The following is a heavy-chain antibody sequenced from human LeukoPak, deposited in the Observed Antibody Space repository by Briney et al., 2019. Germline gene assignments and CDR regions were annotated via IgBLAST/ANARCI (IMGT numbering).Heavy chain of an antibody. V-gene: IGHV3-21*01. CDR3: ARGYCSGGSCYKDYYYGMDV. J-gene: IGHJ6*02. D-gene: IGHD2-15*01. CDR2: ISSSSSLI. Sequence: GGSLRLSCPASGFTLSTYSMNWVRHAPGKGLEWVSSISSSSSLIYYADSVKGRITISRDNAKNSLYMQMNSLRAEDTAVYYCARGYCSGGSCYKDYYYGMDVWGQGTTVTVSS. CDR1: GFTLSTYS.